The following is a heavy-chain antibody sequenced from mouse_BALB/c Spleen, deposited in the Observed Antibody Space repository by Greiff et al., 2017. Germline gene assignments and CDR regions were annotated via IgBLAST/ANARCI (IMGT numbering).Heavy chain of an antibody. CDR2: IDPSDSYT. CDR1: GYTFTSYW. V-gene: IGHV1-69*02. CDR3: ARWADTWFAY. Sequence: QVQLQQPGAELVKPGASVKLSCKASGYTFTSYWMHWVKQRPGQGLEWIGEIDPSDSYTNYNQKFKGKATLTVDKSSSTAYMQLSSLTSEDSAVYYCARWADTWFAYWGQGTLVTVSA. J-gene: IGHJ3*01.